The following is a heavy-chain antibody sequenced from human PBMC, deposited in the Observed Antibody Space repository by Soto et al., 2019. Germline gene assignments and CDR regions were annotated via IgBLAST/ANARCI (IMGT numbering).Heavy chain of an antibody. CDR2: IYSGGST. J-gene: IGHJ4*02. D-gene: IGHD3-22*01. CDR1: GFTVSSNY. CDR3: ARDCPDYYDSSGYSCPT. Sequence: PGGSLRLSCAASGFTVSSNYMSWVRQAPGKGLEWVSVIYSGGSTYYADSVKGRFTISRDNSKNTLYLQMNSLRAEDTAVYYCARDCPDYYDSSGYSCPTWGQGTLVTVSS. V-gene: IGHV3-66*01.